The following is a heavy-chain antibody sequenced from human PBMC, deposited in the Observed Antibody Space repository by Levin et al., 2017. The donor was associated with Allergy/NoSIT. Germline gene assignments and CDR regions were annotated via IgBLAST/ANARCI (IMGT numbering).Heavy chain of an antibody. CDR3: ATQVLLWFGEFPPGY. D-gene: IGHD3-10*01. Sequence: GESLKISCAASGFTFSSYGMHWVRQAPGKGLEWVAVISYDGSNKYYADSVKGRFTISRDNSKNTLYLQMNSLRAEDTAVYYCATQVLLWFGEFPPGYWGQGTLVTVSS. CDR1: GFTFSSYG. J-gene: IGHJ4*02. V-gene: IGHV3-30*03. CDR2: ISYDGSNK.